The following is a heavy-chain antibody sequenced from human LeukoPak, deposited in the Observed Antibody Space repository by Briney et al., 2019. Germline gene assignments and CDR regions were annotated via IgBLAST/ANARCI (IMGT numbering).Heavy chain of an antibody. V-gene: IGHV3-33*01. D-gene: IGHD2-2*01. CDR1: GFTFSSYG. Sequence: PGGSLRLSCAASGFTFSSYGMHWVRQAPGKGLEWVAVIWYDGSNKYYADSVKGRFTISRDNSKNTLYLQMNSLRAEDTAVYYCARGTVRQTPKLENIVVVPAAPPDYWGQGTLVTVSS. J-gene: IGHJ4*02. CDR3: ARGTVRQTPKLENIVVVPAAPPDY. CDR2: IWYDGSNK.